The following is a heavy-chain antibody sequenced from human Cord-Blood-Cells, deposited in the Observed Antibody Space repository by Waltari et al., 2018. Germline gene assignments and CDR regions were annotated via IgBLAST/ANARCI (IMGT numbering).Heavy chain of an antibody. V-gene: IGHV4-59*01. J-gene: IGHJ4*02. Sequence: QVQLQASGPGLVKPSETLSLTCTVSGGSISSYYWSWIRQPPGKGLEWIGYIYYSGSTNYNPSLKSRVTISVDTSKNQFSLKLSSVTAADTAVYYCARAITGTTFDYWGQGTLVTVSS. CDR1: GGSISSYY. CDR2: IYYSGST. D-gene: IGHD1-7*01. CDR3: ARAITGTTFDY.